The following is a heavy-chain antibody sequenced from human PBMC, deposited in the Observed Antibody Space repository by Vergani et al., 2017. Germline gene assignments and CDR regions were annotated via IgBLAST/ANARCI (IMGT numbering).Heavy chain of an antibody. CDR2: IRPKTDGETT. Sequence: EVQPVESGGGLVKPGGSLRLSCTTSGFTFSSAWMSWVRQAPGKGLEWVARIRPKTDGETTDYAAPVKGRFTISRDDSKNTLYLQMNSLKTEDTAVYYCAREDIAADYYYDMDVWGKGTTVTVSS. D-gene: IGHD6-13*01. J-gene: IGHJ6*03. V-gene: IGHV3-15*01. CDR1: GFTFSSAW. CDR3: AREDIAADYYYDMDV.